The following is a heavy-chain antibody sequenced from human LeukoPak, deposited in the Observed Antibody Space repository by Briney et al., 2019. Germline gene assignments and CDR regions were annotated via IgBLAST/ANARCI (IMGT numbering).Heavy chain of an antibody. CDR2: ISAYNGNT. V-gene: IGHV1-18*01. Sequence: GASVKVSCKASGYTFTSYGISWVRQAPGQGLEWMGWISAYNGNTNYAQKLQGRVTTTTDTSTSTAYMELRSLRSDDTAVYYCARDPIRSYGVLEDYYFDYWGQGTLVTVSS. J-gene: IGHJ4*02. D-gene: IGHD4-17*01. CDR3: ARDPIRSYGVLEDYYFDY. CDR1: GYTFTSYG.